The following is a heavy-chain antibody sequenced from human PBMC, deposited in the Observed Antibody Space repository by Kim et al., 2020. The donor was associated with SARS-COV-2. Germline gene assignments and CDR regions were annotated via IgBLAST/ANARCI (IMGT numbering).Heavy chain of an antibody. CDR3: ARGTAAAAATHH. CDR2: IYIGGST. D-gene: IGHD2-15*01. J-gene: IGHJ4*02. V-gene: IGHV3-53*01. Sequence: GGSLRLSCAVSGFKVSNNYMSWVRQAPGKGLEWVSVIYIGGSTYYADSVKGRFTISRDNSKNTLYLQMNSLRAEDTAIYYCARGTAAAAATHHWGQGILVAVSS. CDR1: GFKVSNNY.